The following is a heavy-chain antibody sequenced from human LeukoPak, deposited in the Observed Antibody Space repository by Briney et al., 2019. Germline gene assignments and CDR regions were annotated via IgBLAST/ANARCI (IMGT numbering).Heavy chain of an antibody. Sequence: ASVKVSCKASGYTFTSYGISWVQQAPGQGLEWMGWISAYNGNTNYAQKLQGRVTMTTDTSTSTAYMELRSLRSDDTAVYYCARVRSGVSGSYYYYYYYMDVWGKGTTVTVSS. CDR1: GYTFTSYG. CDR3: ARVRSGVSGSYYYYYYYMDV. V-gene: IGHV1-18*01. CDR2: ISAYNGNT. J-gene: IGHJ6*03. D-gene: IGHD1-26*01.